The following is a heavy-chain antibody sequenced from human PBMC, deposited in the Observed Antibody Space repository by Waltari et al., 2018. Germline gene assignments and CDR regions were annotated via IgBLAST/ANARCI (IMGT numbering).Heavy chain of an antibody. V-gene: IGHV3-30*04. Sequence: VLLVQSGGGVVQPGRSLRLSCVGSGFTFGSYAFHWVRQSPGRGLEWVALTSFDGSDPVYAPSVEGRFTISRDSSKNTVFLQMTSLRPDDTAIYFCARDQADFWSARGAFDYWGQGSLVTVSS. CDR2: TSFDGSDP. J-gene: IGHJ4*02. CDR1: GFTFGSYA. D-gene: IGHD3-3*01. CDR3: ARDQADFWSARGAFDY.